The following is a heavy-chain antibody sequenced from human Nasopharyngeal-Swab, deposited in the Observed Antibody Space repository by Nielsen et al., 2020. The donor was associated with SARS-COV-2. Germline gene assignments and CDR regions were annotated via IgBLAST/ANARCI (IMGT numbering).Heavy chain of an antibody. V-gene: IGHV3-21*01. Sequence: GESLKISCAASGFTFSSHSMNWVRQAPGKGLEWVSSISSSSTYIYYADSVKGRFTISRDNAENSLFLQMNNLRAEDTAVYYCARGSVYHTLLYWGQGTLVTVS. D-gene: IGHD3-3*01. J-gene: IGHJ4*02. CDR3: ARGSVYHTLLY. CDR2: ISSSSTYI. CDR1: GFTFSSHS.